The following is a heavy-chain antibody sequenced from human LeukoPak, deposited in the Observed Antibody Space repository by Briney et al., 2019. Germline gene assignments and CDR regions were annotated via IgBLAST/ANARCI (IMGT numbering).Heavy chain of an antibody. CDR1: GFTFSNAW. CDR2: IYAGGST. V-gene: IGHV3-66*04. CDR3: ARPTVAGIFDY. Sequence: GGSLRLSCAASGFTFSNAWMSWVRQAPGKGLEWVSVIYAGGSTYYADSVKGRFTISRDTSKNTLYLQMNSLRAEDTAVYYCARPTVAGIFDYWGQGTLVTVSS. J-gene: IGHJ4*02. D-gene: IGHD6-19*01.